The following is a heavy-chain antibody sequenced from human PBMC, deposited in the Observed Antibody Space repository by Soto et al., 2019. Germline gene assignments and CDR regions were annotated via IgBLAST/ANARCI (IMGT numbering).Heavy chain of an antibody. CDR2: IITIFGTA. J-gene: IGHJ4*02. Sequence: ASVKVSCKASGGTFSSYAFSWVRQAPGQGFEWMGGIITIFGTASDAQKFQGRVTITADESTSTVYMELSSLRSEDTAVYYCVRGIGTMVRGVIITSLDNWGQGTLVTVSS. D-gene: IGHD3-10*01. V-gene: IGHV1-69*13. CDR3: VRGIGTMVRGVIITSLDN. CDR1: GGTFSSYA.